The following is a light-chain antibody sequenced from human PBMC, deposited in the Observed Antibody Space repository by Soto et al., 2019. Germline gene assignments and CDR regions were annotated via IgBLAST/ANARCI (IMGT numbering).Light chain of an antibody. V-gene: IGLV2-8*01. J-gene: IGLJ1*01. Sequence: QSALTHPPSASGSRGQSFTISCTGTSSDVGGYDYVSWYQQHPGKAPKLIIYEVTKRPSGVPDRFSGSKSGNTASLTVSGLQAEDEADYYCSSYAGTNPLYVFGTGTKATVL. CDR2: EVT. CDR1: SSDVGGYDY. CDR3: SSYAGTNPLYV.